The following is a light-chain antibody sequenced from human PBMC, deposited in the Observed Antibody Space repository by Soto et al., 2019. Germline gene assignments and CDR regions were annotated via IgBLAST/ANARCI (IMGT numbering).Light chain of an antibody. V-gene: IGKV3-20*01. Sequence: EIVLTQSPGTLSLSPGERATLSCRASQSVSRNYLAWYQRKPGQAPRLLIYGASGRATDIPNRFSGSGSGTDFTLTITRLEPEDFAVYFCQQYGGSPPTFGQGTKVEIK. CDR3: QQYGGSPPT. CDR1: QSVSRNY. J-gene: IGKJ1*01. CDR2: GAS.